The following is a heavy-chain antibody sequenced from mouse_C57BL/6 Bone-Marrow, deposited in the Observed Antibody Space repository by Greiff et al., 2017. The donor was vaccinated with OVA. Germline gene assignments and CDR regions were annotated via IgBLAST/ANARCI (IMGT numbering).Heavy chain of an antibody. D-gene: IGHD3-2*02. V-gene: IGHV1-82*01. CDR1: GYAFSSSW. CDR3: ASRQLRPYFDY. CDR2: IYPGDGDT. Sequence: VQLQQSGPELVKPGASVKISCKASGYAFSSSWMNWVKQRPGKGLEWIGRIYPGDGDTNYNGKFKGKATLTADKSSSTAYMQLSSLTSEDSAVYFSASRQLRPYFDYWGQGTTLTVSS. J-gene: IGHJ2*01.